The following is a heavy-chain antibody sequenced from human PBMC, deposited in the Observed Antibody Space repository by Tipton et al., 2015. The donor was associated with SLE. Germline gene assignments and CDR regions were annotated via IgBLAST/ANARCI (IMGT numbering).Heavy chain of an antibody. CDR3: AKDLEYSSSWYEPDY. CDR2: IGGSGGST. V-gene: IGHV3-23*01. Sequence: SLRLSCAASGFTFSSYAMSWVRQAPGKGLEWVSAIGGSGGSTYYADSVKGRFTSSSDNSKNTLYLQMNSLRAEDTAVYYCAKDLEYSSSWYEPDYWCQGTLSPSPQ. CDR1: GFTFSSYA. D-gene: IGHD6-13*01. J-gene: IGHJ4*02.